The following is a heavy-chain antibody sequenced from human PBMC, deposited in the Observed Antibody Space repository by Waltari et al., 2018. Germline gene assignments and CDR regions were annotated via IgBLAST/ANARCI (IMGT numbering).Heavy chain of an antibody. CDR3: AKEGFSSSWYTWFDS. CDR1: GFTFINYA. D-gene: IGHD6-13*01. Sequence: EVQLVESGGGLEQVGGSLNLSCVASGFTFINYAMSWVRQGPGKGLQWVSAISGSGGATYYADSVKGRFTISRDNSKNTLYLQINSLRAEDAAVYFCAKEGFSSSWYTWFDSWGQGTLVTVSS. V-gene: IGHV3-23*04. J-gene: IGHJ5*01. CDR2: ISGSGGAT.